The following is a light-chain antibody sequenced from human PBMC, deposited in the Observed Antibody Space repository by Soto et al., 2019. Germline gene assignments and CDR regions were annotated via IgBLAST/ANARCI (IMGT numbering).Light chain of an antibody. Sequence: ESVLTQSPGTLSLSPGERATLSCRASQSISSSYLAWYQQKPGQAPRLLIYGASSRATDIPDRFSGSGSGTDFTLTISRLEPEDFAVYYCQQYGNSPQTFGQGTKVEIK. CDR3: QQYGNSPQT. J-gene: IGKJ1*01. V-gene: IGKV3-20*01. CDR1: QSISSSY. CDR2: GAS.